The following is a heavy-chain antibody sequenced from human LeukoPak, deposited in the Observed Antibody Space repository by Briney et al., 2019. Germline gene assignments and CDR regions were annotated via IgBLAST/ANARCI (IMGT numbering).Heavy chain of an antibody. CDR3: ARGNSGSYYDWTDY. CDR2: ISGSGGST. Sequence: PGGSLRLSCAASGFTFSSYAMSWVRQAPGKGLEWVSAISGSGGSTYYADSVKGRFTISRDNSKNTLYLQMNSLRAEDMAVYYCARGNSGSYYDWTDYWGQGTLVTVSS. CDR1: GFTFSSYA. J-gene: IGHJ4*02. V-gene: IGHV3-23*01. D-gene: IGHD1-26*01.